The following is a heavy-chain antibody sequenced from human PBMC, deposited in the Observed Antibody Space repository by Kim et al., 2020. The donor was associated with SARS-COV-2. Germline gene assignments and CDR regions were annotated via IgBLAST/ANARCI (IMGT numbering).Heavy chain of an antibody. CDR1: GFTFSSYG. CDR2: ISYDGSNK. V-gene: IGHV3-33*05. Sequence: LSLTCAASGFTFSSYGIHWVRQAPGKGLEWVAVISYDGSNKYYADSVTGRFTISRDNSKNTLYLQMNSLRAEDTPVYYCARDMGEQKHLVVTADYWG. CDR3: ARDMGEQKHLVVTADY. D-gene: IGHD3-22*01. J-gene: IGHJ4*01.